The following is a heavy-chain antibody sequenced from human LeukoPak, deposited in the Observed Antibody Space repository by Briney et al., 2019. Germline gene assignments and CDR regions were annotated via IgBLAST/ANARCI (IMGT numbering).Heavy chain of an antibody. Sequence: PGGSLRLSCVASGFRFSNYEMNWVRQAPGKGLEWLSYIDATGNIIYYADSVKGRFTISRDNAKNSLYLQMSSLRVEDTAVYYCARDRWRSGVYEGDFDYWGQGTLVTVSS. CDR3: ARDRWRSGVYEGDFDY. J-gene: IGHJ4*02. CDR2: IDATGNII. CDR1: GFRFSNYE. D-gene: IGHD5/OR15-5a*01. V-gene: IGHV3-48*03.